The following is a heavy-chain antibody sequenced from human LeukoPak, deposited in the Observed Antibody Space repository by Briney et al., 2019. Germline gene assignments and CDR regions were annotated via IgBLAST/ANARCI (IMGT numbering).Heavy chain of an antibody. CDR3: ARDSGTTGEVKFDP. CDR1: GDSISRYY. Sequence: SETLSLTCTVSGDSISRYYWSWIRQPAGKGLEWIGRIYNGGIITYNPSLKSRVTLSIDTSNNQFSLRLRFVTAADTAVYYCARDSGTTGEVKFDPWGQGTLVTVSS. V-gene: IGHV4-4*07. CDR2: IYNGGII. J-gene: IGHJ5*02. D-gene: IGHD3-10*01.